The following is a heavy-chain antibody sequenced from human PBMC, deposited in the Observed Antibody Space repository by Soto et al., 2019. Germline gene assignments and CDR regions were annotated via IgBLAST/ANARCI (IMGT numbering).Heavy chain of an antibody. D-gene: IGHD5-18*01. J-gene: IGHJ6*02. Sequence: ASVKVSCKASGYTFTSYGISWVRQAPGQGLEWMGWISAYNGNTNYAQKLQGRVTMTTDTSTSTAYMELRSLRSDDTAVYYCARDAVYSYGYYYYGMDVWGQGTTVTVSS. CDR3: ARDAVYSYGYYYYGMDV. V-gene: IGHV1-18*01. CDR1: GYTFTSYG. CDR2: ISAYNGNT.